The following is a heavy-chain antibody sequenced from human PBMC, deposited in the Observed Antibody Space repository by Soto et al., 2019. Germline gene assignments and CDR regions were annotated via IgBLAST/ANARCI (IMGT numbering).Heavy chain of an antibody. CDR1: GGSISSGGYS. V-gene: IGHV4-30-2*01. D-gene: IGHD5-12*01. CDR3: ARVGNSGYDWKPGYFDY. CDR2: IYHSGST. J-gene: IGHJ4*02. Sequence: SETLSLTCAVSGGSISSGGYSWSWIRQPPGKGLEWIEYIYHSGSTYYNPSLKSRVTISVDRSKNQFSLKLSSVTAADTAVYYCARVGNSGYDWKPGYFDYWGQGTLVTVSS.